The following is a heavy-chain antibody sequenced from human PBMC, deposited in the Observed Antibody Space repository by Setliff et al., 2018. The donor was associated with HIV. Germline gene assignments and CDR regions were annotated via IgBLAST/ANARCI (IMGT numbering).Heavy chain of an antibody. J-gene: IGHJ4*02. CDR2: IYYSGST. CDR1: GDSTSSSSSY. V-gene: IGHV4-39*07. D-gene: IGHD3-10*01. Sequence: PSETLSLTCTVSGDSTSSSSSYWGWIRQPPGKGLEWIGSIYYSGSTYYSPSLKSRVTISEDTSKNQFSLKMRSVTAADTAVYYCATSPAGEILGSRPFYFDYWGQGTLVTVSS. CDR3: ATSPAGEILGSRPFYFDY.